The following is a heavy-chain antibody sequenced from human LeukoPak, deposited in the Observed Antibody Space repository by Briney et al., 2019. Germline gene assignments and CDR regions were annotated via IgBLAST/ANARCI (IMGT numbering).Heavy chain of an antibody. Sequence: PPQTLSLTCTVSGGSMTGGGFYWTWIRQPPGQGLEWIGYIYQSGTAYYNTYLRSRVTIPADWSKNQFSLDFTSVSAADTAVYYCARVSIGMDFDYWGQGTLVTVSS. CDR2: IYQSGTA. D-gene: IGHD1-14*01. V-gene: IGHV4-30-2*01. CDR1: GGSMTGGGFY. CDR3: ARVSIGMDFDY. J-gene: IGHJ4*02.